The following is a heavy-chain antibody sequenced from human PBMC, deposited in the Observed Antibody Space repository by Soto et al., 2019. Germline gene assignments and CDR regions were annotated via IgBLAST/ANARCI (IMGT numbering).Heavy chain of an antibody. D-gene: IGHD1-1*01. V-gene: IGHV4-31*03. CDR2: IYNSLAT. Sequence: SQRMSLTCSLCGVSISRGAYYWTWIRQRQGEGLECLGHIYNSLATYYNPPLQSRLTIAVDTSKNQPSLKMSSVTAADTAVYYCARGMLQEGDDGEIYYYYSMGGWGKGTTVTFAS. CDR3: ARGMLQEGDDGEIYYYYSMGG. J-gene: IGHJ6*04. CDR1: GVSISRGAYY.